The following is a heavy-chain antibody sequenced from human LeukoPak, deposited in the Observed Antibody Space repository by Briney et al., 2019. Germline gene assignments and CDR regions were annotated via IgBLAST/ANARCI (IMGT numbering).Heavy chain of an antibody. D-gene: IGHD3-3*01. CDR1: GFTFSSYE. V-gene: IGHV3-48*03. Sequence: GGSLRLSCAASGFTFSSYEMNWVRQAPGKGLEWVSYISSSGSTIYYADSVKGRFTISRDNAKNSLYLQMNSQRAEDTAVYYCARGAEWLSSPRDAFDIWGQGTMVTVSS. J-gene: IGHJ3*02. CDR2: ISSSGSTI. CDR3: ARGAEWLSSPRDAFDI.